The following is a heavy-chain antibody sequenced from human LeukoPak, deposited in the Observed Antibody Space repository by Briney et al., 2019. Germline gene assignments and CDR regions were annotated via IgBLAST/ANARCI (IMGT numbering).Heavy chain of an antibody. J-gene: IGHJ4*02. CDR2: MNLNSGNT. CDR3: ARGLGYSKATCDFDY. D-gene: IGHD4-11*01. CDR1: GYTFTSYD. Sequence: GASVKVSCKASGYTFTSYDINWVRQATGQGLEWMGWMNLNSGNTGYAQKFQGRVTITRNTSISTAYMELSSLRSEDTAVYYCARGLGYSKATCDFDYWGQGTLVTVSS. V-gene: IGHV1-8*03.